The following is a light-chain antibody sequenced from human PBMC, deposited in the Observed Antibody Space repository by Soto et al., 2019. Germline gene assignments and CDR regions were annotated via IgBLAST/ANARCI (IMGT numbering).Light chain of an antibody. CDR3: LLCYSSGWV. V-gene: IGLV7-43*01. J-gene: IGLJ3*02. CDR2: TTT. Sequence: QAVVTQDPSRTVSPGERVTLSCASSTGAVTSGLYPNWIQQKPGQPPRTLIYTTTNRQSWTPARFSGSLLGGKAALTLSGVQPEDEAEYYCLLCYSSGWVFGGGTKLTVL. CDR1: TGAVTSGLY.